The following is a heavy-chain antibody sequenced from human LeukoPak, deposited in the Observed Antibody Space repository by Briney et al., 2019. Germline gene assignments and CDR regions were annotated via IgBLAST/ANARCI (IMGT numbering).Heavy chain of an antibody. D-gene: IGHD3-22*01. V-gene: IGHV3-23*01. Sequence: GGSLRLSCAASGFTFSSYGMSWVRQAPGKGLEWVSAISGSGGSTYYADSVKGRFTISRDNSKNTLYLQMNSLRAEDTAVYYCAKSMGLRITMKSPGYWGQGALVSVSS. J-gene: IGHJ4*02. CDR2: ISGSGGST. CDR1: GFTFSSYG. CDR3: AKSMGLRITMKSPGY.